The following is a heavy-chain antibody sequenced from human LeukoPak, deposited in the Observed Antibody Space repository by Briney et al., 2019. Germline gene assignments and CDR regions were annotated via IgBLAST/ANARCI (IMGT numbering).Heavy chain of an antibody. V-gene: IGHV3-30-3*01. CDR3: ARDRSDYSIKYYYYYGMDV. D-gene: IGHD3-16*01. J-gene: IGHJ6*02. CDR2: ISYDGSSE. Sequence: PGGSLILSCAASGFTFSSYSMHWVRQAPGKGLEWVAVISYDGSSEYYADSVRGRFTISRDNSKNTLYLQMNSLGAEDTAVFYCARDRSDYSIKYYYYYGMDVWGQGTTVAVSS. CDR1: GFTFSSYS.